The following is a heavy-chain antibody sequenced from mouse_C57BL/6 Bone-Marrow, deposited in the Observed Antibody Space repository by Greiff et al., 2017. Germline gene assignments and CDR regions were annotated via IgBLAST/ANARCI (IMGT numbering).Heavy chain of an antibody. D-gene: IGHD1-1*01. CDR2: INPYNGGT. J-gene: IGHJ1*03. CDR3: APITAVVAPYWYFDV. V-gene: IGHV1-19*01. CDR1: GYTFTDYY. Sequence: EVQGVESGPVLVKPGASVKMSCKASGYTFTDYYMNWVKQSHGKSLEWIGVINPYNGGTSYNQKFKGKATLTVDKSSSTAYMELNSLTSEDSAVYYCAPITAVVAPYWYFDVWGTGTTVTVSS.